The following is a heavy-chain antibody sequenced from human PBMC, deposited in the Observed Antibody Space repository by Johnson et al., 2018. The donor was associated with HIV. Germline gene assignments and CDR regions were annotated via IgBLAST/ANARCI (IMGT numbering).Heavy chain of an antibody. CDR3: VRDNVRGLLGLRWAM. D-gene: IGHD3-10*02. V-gene: IGHV3-66*02. CDR1: GFSVSSNY. J-gene: IGHJ1*01. CDR2: IYSDGST. Sequence: VQLVESGGGVVRPGGSLRLSCAASGFSVSSNYMSWVRQAPGKGLEWVSVIYSDGSTYYADSVKGRFTISRDNSKNTLFLQVNSLRAEDTAMYYCVRDNVRGLLGLRWAMWG.